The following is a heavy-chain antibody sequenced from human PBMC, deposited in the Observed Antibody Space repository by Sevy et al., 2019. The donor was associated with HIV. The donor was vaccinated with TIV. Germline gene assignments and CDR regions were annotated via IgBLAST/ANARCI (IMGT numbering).Heavy chain of an antibody. J-gene: IGHJ5*02. D-gene: IGHD2-2*02. Sequence: SETLSLTCAVSGGSISSVNWWHWVRQPPGKGLEWIGEIYHSGSTNYNPSLKSRVTISVDNSKNQFSLKLSSVTAADTAVYYCARSADTSRGFVPWGQGSLVTVSS. CDR2: IYHSGST. V-gene: IGHV4-4*02. CDR3: ARSADTSRGFVP. CDR1: GGSISSVNW.